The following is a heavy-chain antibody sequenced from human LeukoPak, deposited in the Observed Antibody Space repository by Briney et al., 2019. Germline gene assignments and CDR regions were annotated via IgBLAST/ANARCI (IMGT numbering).Heavy chain of an antibody. CDR3: ARGPANVDTAMVAPFDY. J-gene: IGHJ4*02. CDR1: GYTFTGYY. V-gene: IGHV1-2*06. CDR2: INPNSRGA. D-gene: IGHD5-18*01. Sequence: ASVKVSCKASGYTFTGYYMHWVRQAPGQGLEWMGRINPNSRGANYAQKFQGRGTMTRDTSISTAYMELSRLRSDDTAVYYCARGPANVDTAMVAPFDYWGQGTLVTVSS.